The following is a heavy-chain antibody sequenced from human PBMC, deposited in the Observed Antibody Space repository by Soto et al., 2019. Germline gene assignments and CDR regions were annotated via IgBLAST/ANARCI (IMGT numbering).Heavy chain of an antibody. CDR2: IYYSGST. D-gene: IGHD3-10*01. V-gene: IGHV4-31*03. J-gene: IGHJ4*02. CDR3: ARDGGVRGKLDY. CDR1: GGSISSGAYY. Sequence: QVQLQESGPGLVKSSQTLSLTCTVSGGSISSGAYYWSWIRQHPGKGLEWIGYIYYSGSTHYNPSLKSRVSISVDTSKNQFSLKLSSVTAADTAVYYCARDGGVRGKLDYWGQGTLVTVSS.